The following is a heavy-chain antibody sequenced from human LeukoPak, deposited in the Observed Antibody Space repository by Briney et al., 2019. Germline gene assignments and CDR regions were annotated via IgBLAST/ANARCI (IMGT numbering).Heavy chain of an antibody. J-gene: IGHJ4*02. Sequence: SETLSLTCAVYGGSFSGDFWSWIRQSPGKGLEWIGEINHGGSTTYNPSLQSRVTMSVDTSTNQISLKMTSVTAADTAVYYCARDAYDSSGYSFDYWGQGTLVTVSS. CDR3: ARDAYDSSGYSFDY. CDR1: GGSFSGDF. CDR2: INHGGST. V-gene: IGHV4-34*01. D-gene: IGHD3-22*01.